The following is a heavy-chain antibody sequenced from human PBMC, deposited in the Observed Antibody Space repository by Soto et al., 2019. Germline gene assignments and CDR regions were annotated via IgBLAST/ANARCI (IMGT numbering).Heavy chain of an antibody. V-gene: IGHV3-23*01. CDR1: GFTFSSYS. Sequence: PGGSLRLSCAASGFTFSSYSMNCVRQAPGKGLEWVSAISGSGGSTYYADSVKGRFTISRDNSKNTLYLQMNSLRAEDTAVYYCAKGGSSTSCYIRCAHYWGQGTLVTVSS. CDR3: AKGGSSTSCYIRCAHY. J-gene: IGHJ4*02. D-gene: IGHD2-2*02. CDR2: ISGSGGST.